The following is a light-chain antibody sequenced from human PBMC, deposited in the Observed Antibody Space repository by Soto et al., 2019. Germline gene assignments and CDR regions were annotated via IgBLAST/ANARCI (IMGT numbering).Light chain of an antibody. CDR1: QSVSVF. Sequence: EIVLTQSPATLSLSPGERATLSCRASQSVSVFLAWYQQKPGQAPRLLIYDASNRATGIPARFSGSGSGTDCSLTNICLKPEECAFYYCHQRGSWPLTFGGGTKVEI. CDR2: DAS. V-gene: IGKV3-11*01. CDR3: HQRGSWPLT. J-gene: IGKJ4*01.